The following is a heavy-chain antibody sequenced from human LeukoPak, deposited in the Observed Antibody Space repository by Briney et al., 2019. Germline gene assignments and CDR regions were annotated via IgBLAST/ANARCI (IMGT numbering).Heavy chain of an antibody. Sequence: GGSLRLSCPVSGITFSGYWVHWIRQAPGKGLVWVSRINSDWTTTTYADFVKGRFTVSRDDAKNTVYLQMNSLRVEDTAVYYCWVIILGGSSQHWGQGTLVTVSS. CDR1: GITFSGYW. D-gene: IGHD2/OR15-2a*01. J-gene: IGHJ1*01. CDR3: WVIILGGSSQH. V-gene: IGHV3-74*01. CDR2: INSDWTTT.